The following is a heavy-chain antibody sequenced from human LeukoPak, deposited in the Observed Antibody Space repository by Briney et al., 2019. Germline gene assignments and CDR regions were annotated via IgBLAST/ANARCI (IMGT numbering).Heavy chain of an antibody. CDR1: GGSFSGYY. CDR3: ARGGYNGEYYYYYYMDV. CDR2: INHSGSN. Sequence: NPSETLSLTCAVYGGSFSGYYWSWIRQPPGKGLEWIGEINHSGSNNYNPSLKTRVTISGDTSKTQSSLKRSSVTAAETAVYYCARGGYNGEYYYYYYMDVWGKGTTVTVSS. J-gene: IGHJ6*03. V-gene: IGHV4-34*01. D-gene: IGHD5-18*01.